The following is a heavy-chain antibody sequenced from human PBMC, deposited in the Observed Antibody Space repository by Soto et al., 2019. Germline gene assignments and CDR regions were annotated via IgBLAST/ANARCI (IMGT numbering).Heavy chain of an antibody. D-gene: IGHD3-16*02. V-gene: IGHV4-31*03. Sequence: PSETLSLTCTVSGGSLSSGGYYWSWIRQHPGKGLEWIGYIYYSGSTYYNPSLKSRVTISVDTSKNQFSLKLSSVTAADTAVYYCARVPTYDYSWGSYLDYWGQGTLVTVSS. CDR3: ARVPTYDYSWGSYLDY. CDR1: GGSLSSGGYY. J-gene: IGHJ4*02. CDR2: IYYSGST.